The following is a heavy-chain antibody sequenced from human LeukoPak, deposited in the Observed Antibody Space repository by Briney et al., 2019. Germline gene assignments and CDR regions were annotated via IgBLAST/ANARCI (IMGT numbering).Heavy chain of an antibody. Sequence: SVKVSCKASGGTFSSYAISWVRQAPGQGLEWMGRIIPILGIANYAQKFQGRVTITADKSTSTAYMELSSLRSEDTAVYYCAREGMQWELLWYYWGQGTLVTVSS. V-gene: IGHV1-69*04. D-gene: IGHD1-26*01. CDR3: AREGMQWELLWYY. J-gene: IGHJ4*02. CDR2: IIPILGIA. CDR1: GGTFSSYA.